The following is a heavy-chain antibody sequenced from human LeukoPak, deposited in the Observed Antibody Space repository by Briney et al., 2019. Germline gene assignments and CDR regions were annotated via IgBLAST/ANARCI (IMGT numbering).Heavy chain of an antibody. J-gene: IGHJ4*02. D-gene: IGHD6-13*01. Sequence: GGSLRLSCAASGFTFSNYAMTWVRQAPGKGLEWVSSISSSGGNTYYADSVKGRFTISRDNSKNTLYLQMNSLRAEDTAVYYCAKTRPLDSSSWSHGDYWGQGTLVTVSS. CDR2: ISSSGGNT. CDR1: GFTFSNYA. CDR3: AKTRPLDSSSWSHGDY. V-gene: IGHV3-23*01.